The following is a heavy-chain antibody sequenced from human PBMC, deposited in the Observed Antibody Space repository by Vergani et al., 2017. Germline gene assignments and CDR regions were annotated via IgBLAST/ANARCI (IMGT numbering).Heavy chain of an antibody. CDR2: IIPIFGTA. V-gene: IGHV1-69*18. Sequence: QVQLVQSGAEVKKPGSSVKVSCKASGGTFSSYAISWVRQAPGQGLEWMGRIIPIFGTANYAQKFQGRVTITADESTRSAYMELSSLRSEDTAVYYCARSTYYYDSSGYPDDYWGQGTLVTVSS. CDR3: ARSTYYYDSSGYPDDY. J-gene: IGHJ4*02. D-gene: IGHD3-22*01. CDR1: GGTFSSYA.